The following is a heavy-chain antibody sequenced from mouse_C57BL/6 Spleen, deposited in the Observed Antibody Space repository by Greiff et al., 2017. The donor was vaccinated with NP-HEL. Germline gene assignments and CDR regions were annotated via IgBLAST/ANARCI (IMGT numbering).Heavy chain of an antibody. J-gene: IGHJ4*01. CDR2: IYPGSGNT. CDR1: GYTFTDYY. CDR3: AREGDYYAMDY. Sequence: VQRVESGAELVRPGASVKLSCKASGYTFTDYYINWVKQRPGQGLEWIARIYPGSGNTYYNEKFKGKATLTAEKSSSTAYMQLSSLTSEDSAVYFCAREGDYYAMDYWGQGTSVTVSS. V-gene: IGHV1-76*01.